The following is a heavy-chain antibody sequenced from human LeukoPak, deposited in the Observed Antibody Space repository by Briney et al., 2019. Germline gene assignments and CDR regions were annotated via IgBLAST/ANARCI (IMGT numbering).Heavy chain of an antibody. V-gene: IGHV4-30-4*01. Sequence: SETLSLTCTVSGGSISSGDYYWSWIRQPPGKGLEWIGYIYYSGSTYYNPSLKSRVTISVDTSKNQFSLKLSSVTAADTAVYYCARYFSGKTLDYWGQGTLVTVSS. CDR3: ARYFSGKTLDY. CDR1: GGSISSGDYY. CDR2: IYYSGST. D-gene: IGHD1-1*01. J-gene: IGHJ4*02.